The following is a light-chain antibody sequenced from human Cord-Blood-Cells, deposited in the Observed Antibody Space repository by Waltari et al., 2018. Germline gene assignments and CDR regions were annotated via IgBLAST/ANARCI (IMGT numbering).Light chain of an antibody. Sequence: QSALTQPASVSGSPGQSITISCTGTSSDVGGYNYVSWYQQHPGKAPKLMIYDVGKRPSGVSNRFSGSKSGNTASLTISGLQAEDEADYYCSSYTSSSTPVFGGGTKLTVL. J-gene: IGLJ2*01. V-gene: IGLV2-14*01. CDR3: SSYTSSSTPV. CDR1: SSDVGGYNY. CDR2: DVG.